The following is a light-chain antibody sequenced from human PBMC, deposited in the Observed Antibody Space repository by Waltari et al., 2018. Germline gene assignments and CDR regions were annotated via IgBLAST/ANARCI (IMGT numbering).Light chain of an antibody. CDR1: SSNIGSLY. CDR2: RDN. Sequence: QSVLTQPPSASGTPGQRVTISCSGSSSNIGSLYVDWYQQLPGSAPTLLISRDNQGPSGGPGGVSGSKSGTAASLAISGLRSEDGADYDWAAWDDSLGGGVFGGGTKLTVL. CDR3: AAWDDSLGGGV. J-gene: IGLJ2*01. V-gene: IGLV1-47*01.